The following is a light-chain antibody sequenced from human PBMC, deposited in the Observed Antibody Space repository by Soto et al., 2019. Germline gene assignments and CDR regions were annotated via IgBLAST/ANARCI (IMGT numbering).Light chain of an antibody. CDR2: DVS. CDR1: SRDVCGYNY. Sequence: QSVLTQPACVAGSRGQSITISCTGTSRDVCGYNYVSWYQQHPGKAPKFMIYDVSNRPSGVSNRFSGSKSGNTASLTISGLQAEDKADYYCSSYTTSNTRQIVFGTGTKVTLL. V-gene: IGLV2-14*01. CDR3: SSYTTSNTRQIV. J-gene: IGLJ1*01.